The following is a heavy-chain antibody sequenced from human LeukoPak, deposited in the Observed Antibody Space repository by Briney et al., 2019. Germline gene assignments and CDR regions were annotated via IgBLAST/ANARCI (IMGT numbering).Heavy chain of an antibody. CDR3: AKSPGRFGELLSFDY. Sequence: GGSLRLSCAASGFTFSSYGMHWVRQAPGKGLEWVAVIWYDGSNKYYADSVKGRFTISRDNSKNTLYLQMSSLRAEDTAVYYCAKSPGRFGELLSFDYWGQGTLVTVSS. CDR2: IWYDGSNK. J-gene: IGHJ4*02. D-gene: IGHD3-10*01. V-gene: IGHV3-33*06. CDR1: GFTFSSYG.